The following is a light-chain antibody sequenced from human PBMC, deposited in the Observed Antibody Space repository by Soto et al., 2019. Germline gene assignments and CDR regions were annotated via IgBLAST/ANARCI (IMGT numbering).Light chain of an antibody. CDR1: QSISRW. CDR3: QQYSSYPWT. Sequence: DIQMTQSPSTLSASVGDRVTITCRASQSISRWLARYHQKPGKAPKLLIYDASSLESGVPSRFSGRGSGTQFTLTISSLQPDDFATYYCQQYSSYPWTFGQGTKVEVK. V-gene: IGKV1-5*01. J-gene: IGKJ1*01. CDR2: DAS.